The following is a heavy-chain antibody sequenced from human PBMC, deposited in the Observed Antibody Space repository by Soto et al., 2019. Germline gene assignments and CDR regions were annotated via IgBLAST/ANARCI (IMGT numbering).Heavy chain of an antibody. J-gene: IGHJ5*02. V-gene: IGHV1-3*01. CDR1: GYTFTSYA. CDR3: ARDTPITGTLSRRWFDP. CDR2: INAGNGNT. D-gene: IGHD1-7*01. Sequence: ASVKVSCKAPGYTFTSYAMHWVRQAPGQRLEWMGWINAGNGNTKYSQKFQGRVTITRDTSASTAYMELSSLRSEDTAVYYCARDTPITGTLSRRWFDPWGQGTLVTVSS.